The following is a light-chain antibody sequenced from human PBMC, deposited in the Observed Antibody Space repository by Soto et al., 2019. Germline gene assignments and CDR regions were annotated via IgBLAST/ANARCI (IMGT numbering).Light chain of an antibody. CDR1: SSDVGAYNY. V-gene: IGLV2-14*01. CDR2: EVN. CDR3: SSYTRSSTYV. Sequence: QSVLTQPASVSGSPGQSTTIPCTGTSSDVGAYNYVSWYQQYPGKAPKLIIYEVNIRPSGVSNRFSGSKSGNTASLTISGLQADDEADYYCSSYTRSSTYVFGTGTKVTVL. J-gene: IGLJ1*01.